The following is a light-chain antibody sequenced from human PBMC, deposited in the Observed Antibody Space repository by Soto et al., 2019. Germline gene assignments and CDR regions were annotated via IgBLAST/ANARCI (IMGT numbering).Light chain of an antibody. CDR1: QSVSSY. Sequence: EIVLTQSPATLSLSPGERATLSCRASQSVSSYLAWYQQKPGQALRLLIYDASNRATGIPARVSGSGCGTNFTLVISSQEPEGFAGDCSQPRSNGPCFGGGPKVEIK. J-gene: IGKJ4*01. CDR2: DAS. V-gene: IGKV3-11*01. CDR3: QPRSNGPC.